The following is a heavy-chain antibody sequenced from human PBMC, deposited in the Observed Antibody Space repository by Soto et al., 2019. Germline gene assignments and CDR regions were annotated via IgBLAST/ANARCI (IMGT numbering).Heavy chain of an antibody. CDR1: GFTFSSYA. CDR2: ISGSGGST. V-gene: IGHV3-23*01. D-gene: IGHD2-2*01. Sequence: GGSLRLSCAASGFTFSSYAMSWVRQAPGKGLEWVSAISGSGGSTYYADSVKGRFTISRDNSKNTLYLQMNSLRAEDTAVYYCAKDRSSLYYCSSTSCHWGVSWFDPWGQGTLVTVSS. CDR3: AKDRSSLYYCSSTSCHWGVSWFDP. J-gene: IGHJ5*02.